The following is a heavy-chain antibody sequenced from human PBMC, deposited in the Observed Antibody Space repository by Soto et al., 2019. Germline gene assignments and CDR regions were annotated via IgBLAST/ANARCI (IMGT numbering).Heavy chain of an antibody. CDR2: INPTGGRA. V-gene: IGHV1-46*03. D-gene: IGHD3-10*01. CDR3: SRLTTMVREINDDPFDF. CDR1: GYTFTNYY. Sequence: AASVKVSCKASGYTFTNYYIHWVRQAPGQGLEWMGVINPTGGRASYAPKFQGRVTLTRDTSTSTAYMELSSLRSDDTAVYFCSRLTTMVREINDDPFDFWGQGTLVTVSS. J-gene: IGHJ4*03.